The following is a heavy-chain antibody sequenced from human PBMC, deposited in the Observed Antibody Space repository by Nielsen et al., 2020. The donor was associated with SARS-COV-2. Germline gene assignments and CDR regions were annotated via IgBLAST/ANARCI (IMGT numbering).Heavy chain of an antibody. CDR3: ARANIIMVREVDRRRPNWFDP. CDR1: GGTTSSGGYY. J-gene: IGHJ5*02. V-gene: IGHV4-31*03. Sequence: SETLSLTCIVSGGTTSSGGYYWSWIRQHPGKGLEWIGYIYYSGNACYNPSLKSRVAMSVDTSKNQFSLKLNSVTAADTAVYYCARANIIMVREVDRRRPNWFDPWGQGTLVTVSS. CDR2: IYYSGNA. D-gene: IGHD3-10*01.